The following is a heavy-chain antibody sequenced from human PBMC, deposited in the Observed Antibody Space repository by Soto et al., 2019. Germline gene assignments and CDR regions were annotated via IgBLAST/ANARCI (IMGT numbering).Heavy chain of an antibody. D-gene: IGHD3-3*01. J-gene: IGHJ5*02. V-gene: IGHV1-3*01. CDR3: ARDCRITIFGVVNHWFDP. CDR2: INAGNGNT. CDR1: GFTFTSSA. Sequence: ASVKVSCKASGFTFTSSAVQWVRQARGQRLEWIGWINAGNGNTKYSQKFQGRATITRDTSASTAYMELSSLRSEDTAVYYCARDCRITIFGVVNHWFDPWGQGTLVTVSS.